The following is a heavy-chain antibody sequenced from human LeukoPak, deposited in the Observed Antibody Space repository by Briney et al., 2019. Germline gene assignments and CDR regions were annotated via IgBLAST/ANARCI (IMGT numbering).Heavy chain of an antibody. D-gene: IGHD2-15*01. CDR2: INPSGGST. CDR3: ARGARCCSGGSCYSCPNWFDP. Sequence: ASVKVSCKASGYTFTSYYMHWVRQAPGQGLEWMGIINPSGGSTSYAQKFQGRVTMTRNTSISTAYMELSSLRSEDTAVYYCARGARCCSGGSCYSCPNWFDPWGQGTLVTVSS. CDR1: GYTFTSYY. V-gene: IGHV1-46*01. J-gene: IGHJ5*02.